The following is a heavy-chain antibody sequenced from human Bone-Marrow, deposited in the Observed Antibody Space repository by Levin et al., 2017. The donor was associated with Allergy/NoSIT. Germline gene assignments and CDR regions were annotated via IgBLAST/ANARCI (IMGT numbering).Heavy chain of an antibody. CDR3: ARDSPNGSGTYLHYLDY. Sequence: HAGGSLRLSCAASGFTFNRYWMHWVRQAPGKGLVWVSRVNTNGSGTRYADSVKGRFTISRDNAKNTLYLQMNSLRAEDTAFYYCARDSPNGSGTYLHYLDYWGQGNLVAVSS. D-gene: IGHD3-10*01. J-gene: IGHJ4*02. V-gene: IGHV3-74*01. CDR2: VNTNGSGT. CDR1: GFTFNRYW.